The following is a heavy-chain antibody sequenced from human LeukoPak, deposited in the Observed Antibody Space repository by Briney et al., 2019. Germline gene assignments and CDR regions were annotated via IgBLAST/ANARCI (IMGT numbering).Heavy chain of an antibody. CDR3: ARDAPIAAAGYYYYYYGMDV. D-gene: IGHD6-13*01. J-gene: IGHJ6*02. CDR2: ISSSSTI. Sequence: GGSLRLSCAASGFTFSSYSVNWVRQAPGKGLEWVSYISSSSTIYHADSVKGRFTISRDNAKNSLYLQMNSLRAEDTAVYYCARDAPIAAAGYYYYYYGMDVWGQGTTVTVSS. V-gene: IGHV3-48*01. CDR1: GFTFSSYS.